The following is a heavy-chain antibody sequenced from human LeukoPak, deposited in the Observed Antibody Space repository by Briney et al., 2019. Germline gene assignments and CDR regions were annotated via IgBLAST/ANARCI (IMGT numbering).Heavy chain of an antibody. Sequence: PGGSLRLSCAASGFTFSSYSMNWVRQAPGKGLEWVSYISSSSSTIYYADSVKGRFTISRDNAGNSLFLQMNSLRVEDTAVYYCAREGTPYSSDYWGQGTLITVSS. CDR3: AREGTPYSSDY. CDR2: ISSSSSTI. J-gene: IGHJ4*02. CDR1: GFTFSSYS. D-gene: IGHD6-13*01. V-gene: IGHV3-48*04.